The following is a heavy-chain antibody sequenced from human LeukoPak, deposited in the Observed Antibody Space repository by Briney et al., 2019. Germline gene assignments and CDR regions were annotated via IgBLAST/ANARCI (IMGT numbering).Heavy chain of an antibody. V-gene: IGHV3-48*01. J-gene: IGHJ6*03. CDR2: ISSSSSTI. CDR1: GFTFSSYS. Sequence: PGGSLRLSCAASGFTFSSYSMNWVRQAPGKGLEWVSYISSSSSTIYYADSVKGRFTISRDNAKNSLYLQMNSLRAEDTAVYYCASGGYCSNTSCYNYYYYYMDVWGKGTTVTVSS. CDR3: ASGGYCSNTSCYNYYYYYMDV. D-gene: IGHD2-2*02.